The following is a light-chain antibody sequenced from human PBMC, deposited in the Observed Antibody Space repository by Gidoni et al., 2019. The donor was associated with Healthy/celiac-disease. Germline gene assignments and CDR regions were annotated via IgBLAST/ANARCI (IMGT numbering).Light chain of an antibody. V-gene: IGKV1D-13*01. J-gene: IGKJ4*01. Sequence: AIQFTQSPSSLSASVGDRVTITCRASQGISSALAWYQQKPGKAPKLLIYEASSLESGVPSRFSGSGSGTDFTLTISSLQPEDFATYYCQQFNNYLLTFGGGTKVEIK. CDR1: QGISSA. CDR3: QQFNNYLLT. CDR2: EAS.